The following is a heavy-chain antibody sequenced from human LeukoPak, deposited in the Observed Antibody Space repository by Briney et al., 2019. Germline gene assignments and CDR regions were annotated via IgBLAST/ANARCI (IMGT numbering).Heavy chain of an antibody. CDR2: MNPNSGNT. D-gene: IGHD5-24*01. V-gene: IGHV1-8*03. CDR3: ARDQGDGYTLDY. CDR1: GYTFTSYD. Sequence: GASVKVSCKASGYTFTSYDINWVRQATGQGLEWMGWMNPNSGNTGYAQKFQGRVTITRNTSISTAYMELSSLRSEDTAVYYCARDQGDGYTLDYWGQGTLVTVSS. J-gene: IGHJ4*02.